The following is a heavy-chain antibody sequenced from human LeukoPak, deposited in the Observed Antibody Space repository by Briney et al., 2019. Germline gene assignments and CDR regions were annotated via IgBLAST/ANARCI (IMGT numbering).Heavy chain of an antibody. Sequence: PGGSLRLSCVASGFTFSRDWMSWVRQPPGRGLEWVASVKQDGIETQYVDSVKGRLTISRDNAKNSVYLQMNSLRVEDTAVYYCARDGTGFDYWGQGTLVTVSS. CDR3: ARDGTGFDY. V-gene: IGHV3-7*01. CDR1: GFTFSRDW. CDR2: VKQDGIET. D-gene: IGHD2-8*02. J-gene: IGHJ4*02.